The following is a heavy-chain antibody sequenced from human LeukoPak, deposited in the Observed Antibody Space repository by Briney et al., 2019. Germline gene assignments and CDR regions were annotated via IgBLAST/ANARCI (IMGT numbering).Heavy chain of an antibody. CDR1: GYSISSGYY. J-gene: IGHJ6*03. CDR3: ARTGDYGDYARHYYYYYMDV. V-gene: IGHV4-38-2*02. D-gene: IGHD4-17*01. CDR2: IYHSGST. Sequence: SETLSLTCTVSGYSISSGYYWGWIRQPPGKGLEWIGSIYHSGSTYYNPSLKSRVTISVDTSKNQFSLKLSSVTAADTAVYYCARTGDYGDYARHYYYYYMDVWGKGTTVTVSS.